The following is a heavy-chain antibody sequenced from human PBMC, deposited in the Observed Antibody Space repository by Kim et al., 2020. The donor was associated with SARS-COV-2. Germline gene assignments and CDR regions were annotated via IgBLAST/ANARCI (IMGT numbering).Heavy chain of an antibody. CDR3: ARDPLLVVPAAMLDY. CDR1: GFTFSTYA. Sequence: GGSLRLSCAASGFTFSTYAMHWVRQAPGKGLEWVAVISYDGSNKYYADSVKGRFTISRDNSKNTLYLQMNSLRAEDTAVYYCARDPLLVVPAAMLDYWG. V-gene: IGHV3-30*04. J-gene: IGHJ4*01. CDR2: ISYDGSNK. D-gene: IGHD2-2*01.